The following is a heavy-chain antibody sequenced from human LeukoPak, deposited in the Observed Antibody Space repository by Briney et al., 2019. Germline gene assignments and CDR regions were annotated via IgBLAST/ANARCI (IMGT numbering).Heavy chain of an antibody. Sequence: GGSLRLSCAASGFTFSNYVMHWVRQAPGKGLEWVAVIWYDGSNKYYADSVKGRLTISRDNSKNTLYLQMNSLRAEDTAVYYCAREMGVIVMQYYFDYWGQGTLVTVSS. CDR1: GFTFSNYV. D-gene: IGHD3-16*02. CDR3: AREMGVIVMQYYFDY. J-gene: IGHJ4*02. V-gene: IGHV3-33*08. CDR2: IWYDGSNK.